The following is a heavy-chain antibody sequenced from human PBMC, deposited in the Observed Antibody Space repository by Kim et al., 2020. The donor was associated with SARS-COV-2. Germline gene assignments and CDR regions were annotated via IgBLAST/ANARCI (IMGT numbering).Heavy chain of an antibody. D-gene: IGHD3-10*01. V-gene: IGHV3-30*18. Sequence: GGSLRLSCAASGFTFSIYGMHWVRQAPGKGLEWVAVISYDGSNKYYADSVKGRFTISRDNSKNTLYLQMNSLRAEDTAVYYCAKVGYGSGSWGYYYYYYMDVWGKGTTVTVSS. J-gene: IGHJ6*03. CDR3: AKVGYGSGSWGYYYYYYMDV. CDR2: ISYDGSNK. CDR1: GFTFSIYG.